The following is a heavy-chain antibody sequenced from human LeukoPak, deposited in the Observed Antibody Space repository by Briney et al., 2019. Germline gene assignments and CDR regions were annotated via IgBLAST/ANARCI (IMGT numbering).Heavy chain of an antibody. D-gene: IGHD3-22*01. J-gene: IGHJ4*02. V-gene: IGHV4-30-4*01. CDR3: ARGSGHGYYDSSVMGHFDY. CDR2: IYYSGST. Sequence: PSQTLSLTCTVSGGSISSGDYYWSWIRQPPGKGLEWIGYIYYSGSTYYNPSLKSRVTISVDTSKNQFSLKLSSVTAADTAVYCCARGSGHGYYDSSVMGHFDYWGQGTLVTVSS. CDR1: GGSISSGDYY.